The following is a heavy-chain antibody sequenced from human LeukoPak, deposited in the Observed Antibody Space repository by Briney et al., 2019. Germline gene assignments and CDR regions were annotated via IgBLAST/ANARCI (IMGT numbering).Heavy chain of an antibody. J-gene: IGHJ4*02. CDR1: GGSISSSNW. CDR3: ARGNTMVRGVPWGYYFDY. D-gene: IGHD3-10*01. CDR2: IYHSGST. V-gene: IGHV4-4*02. Sequence: PSETLSLTCAVSGGSISSSNWWSWVRQPPGKGLEWIGEIYHSGSTNYNPSLKSRVTISVDKSKNQFSLKLSSVTAADTAVYYCARGNTMVRGVPWGYYFDYWGQGTLVTVSS.